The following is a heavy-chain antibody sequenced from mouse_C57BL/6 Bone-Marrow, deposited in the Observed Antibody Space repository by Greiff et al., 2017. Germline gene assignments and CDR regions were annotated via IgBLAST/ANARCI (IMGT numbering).Heavy chain of an antibody. V-gene: IGHV1-54*01. D-gene: IGHD2-4*01. CDR3: ARLYDYDVGFAD. J-gene: IGHJ3*01. Sequence: VQLQQSGAELVRPGTSVKVSCKASGYAFTNYLIEWVKQRPGQGLEWIGVINPGSGGTNYNEKFKGKATLTADKSSSTAYMQLSSLTSEDSAVYFGARLYDYDVGFADWGQGTLVTVAA. CDR1: GYAFTNYL. CDR2: INPGSGGT.